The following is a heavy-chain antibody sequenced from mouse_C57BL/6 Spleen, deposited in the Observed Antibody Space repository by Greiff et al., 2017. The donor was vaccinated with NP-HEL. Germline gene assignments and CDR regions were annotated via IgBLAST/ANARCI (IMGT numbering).Heavy chain of an antibody. V-gene: IGHV1-50*01. CDR1: GYTFTSYW. Sequence: QVQLQQPGAELVKPGASVKLSCKASGYTFTSYWMQWVKQRPGQGLEWIGEIDPSDSYTNYNQKFQGKATLTVDTSSSTAYMQLSSLTSEDSAVYYCARGPMVTPFDYWGQGTTLTVSS. D-gene: IGHD2-2*01. CDR3: ARGPMVTPFDY. CDR2: IDPSDSYT. J-gene: IGHJ2*01.